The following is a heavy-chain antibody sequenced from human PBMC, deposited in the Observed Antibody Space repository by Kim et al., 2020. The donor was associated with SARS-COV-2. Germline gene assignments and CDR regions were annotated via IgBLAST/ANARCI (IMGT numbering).Heavy chain of an antibody. CDR3: AKDRSYDSSGHADY. Sequence: GGSLRLSCAASGFTFSSYGMHWVRQAPGKGLEWVAVISYDGSNKYYADSVKGRFTISRDNSKNTLYLQMNSLRAEDTAVYYCAKDRSYDSSGHADYWGQGTLVTVSS. CDR1: GFTFSSYG. J-gene: IGHJ4*02. CDR2: ISYDGSNK. D-gene: IGHD3-22*01. V-gene: IGHV3-30*18.